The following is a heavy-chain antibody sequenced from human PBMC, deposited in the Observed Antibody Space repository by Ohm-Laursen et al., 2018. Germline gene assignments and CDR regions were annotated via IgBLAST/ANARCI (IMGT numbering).Heavy chain of an antibody. D-gene: IGHD1-26*01. Sequence: GTLSLTCTVSGNSINTYYWSWIRQPPGQGLEYISWIHYSGNTNYNPSLRSRVTISVDTSKNQISLSLGSVTAADTAIYYCAGNRLGSSFDNWGPGTVVTVSS. CDR2: IHYSGNT. CDR1: GNSINTYY. CDR3: AGNRLGSSFDN. V-gene: IGHV4-59*08. J-gene: IGHJ4*02.